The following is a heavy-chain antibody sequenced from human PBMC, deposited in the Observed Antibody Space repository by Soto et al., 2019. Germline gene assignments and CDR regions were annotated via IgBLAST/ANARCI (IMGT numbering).Heavy chain of an antibody. V-gene: IGHV3-48*01. Sequence: GGSLRLSCAASGFTFSSYSMNWVRQAPGKGLEWVSYISSSSSTIYYADSVKGRFTISRDNAKNSLYLQMNSLRAEDTAVYYCARDTYDYGTNYYYYYMDVWGKGTTVTVSS. D-gene: IGHD4-17*01. CDR1: GFTFSSYS. CDR3: ARDTYDYGTNYYYYYMDV. J-gene: IGHJ6*03. CDR2: ISSSSSTI.